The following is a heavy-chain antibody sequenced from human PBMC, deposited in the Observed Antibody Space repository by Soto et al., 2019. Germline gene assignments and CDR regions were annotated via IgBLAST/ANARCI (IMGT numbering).Heavy chain of an antibody. Sequence: GGSLRLSCAASGFTFSSYAMNWVRQAPGKGLEWISHITTSSTIYYADSVKGRFTISRDNAKNSLDLQMNSLRDEDTAVYYCARDHTYYGPGKGGMDVWGQGTTVTVSS. CDR1: GFTFSSYA. CDR2: ITTSSTI. V-gene: IGHV3-48*02. D-gene: IGHD3-10*01. J-gene: IGHJ6*02. CDR3: ARDHTYYGPGKGGMDV.